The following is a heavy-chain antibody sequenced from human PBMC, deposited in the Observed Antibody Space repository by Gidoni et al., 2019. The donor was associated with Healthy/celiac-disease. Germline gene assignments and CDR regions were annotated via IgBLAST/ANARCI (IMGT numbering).Heavy chain of an antibody. J-gene: IGHJ4*02. Sequence: LEWVGRIKSKTDGGTTDYAAPVKGRFTISRDDSKNTLYLQMNSLKTEDTAVYYCTTVCGLWFGASLYYFDYWGQGTLVTVSS. V-gene: IGHV3-15*05. CDR3: TTVCGLWFGASLYYFDY. D-gene: IGHD3-10*01. CDR2: IKSKTDGGTT.